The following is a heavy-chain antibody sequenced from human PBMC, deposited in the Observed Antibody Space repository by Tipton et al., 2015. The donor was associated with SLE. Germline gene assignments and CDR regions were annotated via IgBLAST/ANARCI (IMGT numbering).Heavy chain of an antibody. D-gene: IGHD1-26*01. J-gene: IGHJ4*02. Sequence: TLSLTCAVYGGSFSGYYWSWIRQPPGKGLEWIGEINHSGSTNYNPSLKSRVTISVDTSKNQFSLKLSSVTAADTAVYYCARDGNVGWELFDYWGQGTLVTVSS. CDR1: GGSFSGYY. CDR3: ARDGNVGWELFDY. V-gene: IGHV4-34*01. CDR2: INHSGST.